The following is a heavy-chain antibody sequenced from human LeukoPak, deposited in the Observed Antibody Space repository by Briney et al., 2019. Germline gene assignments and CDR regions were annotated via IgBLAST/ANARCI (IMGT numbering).Heavy chain of an antibody. Sequence: GKSLRLSCAASGFTFSSDSMNWVRQAPGKGLEWVSSISSSSSYIYYADSVKGRFTISRENAKNSLYLQMNSLRAEDTAVYYCARGAYSGSPHAFDIWGQGTMVTVSS. D-gene: IGHD1-26*01. CDR3: ARGAYSGSPHAFDI. J-gene: IGHJ3*02. V-gene: IGHV3-21*01. CDR2: ISSSSSYI. CDR1: GFTFSSDS.